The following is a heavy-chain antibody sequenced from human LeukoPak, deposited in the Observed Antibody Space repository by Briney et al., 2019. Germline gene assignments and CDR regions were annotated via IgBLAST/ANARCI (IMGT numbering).Heavy chain of an antibody. V-gene: IGHV1-18*01. CDR1: GYTLINFG. J-gene: IGHJ3*02. D-gene: IGHD3-22*01. CDR3: AREKVLYYFDSTSARAFDI. CDR2: ISAHNGNT. Sequence: ASVKVSCKASGYTLINFGFSWVRQAPGQGLEWMGWISAHNGNTNYAQKFQGRITMTTDTSTSTAYMELRSLRSDDTAMYYCAREKVLYYFDSTSARAFDIWGQGTVVTASS.